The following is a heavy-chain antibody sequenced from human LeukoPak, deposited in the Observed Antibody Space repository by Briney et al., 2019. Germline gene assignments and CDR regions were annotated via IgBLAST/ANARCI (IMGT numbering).Heavy chain of an antibody. CDR3: AREDLGSSGWFEYFDY. V-gene: IGHV3-20*04. CDR2: TNWDGGRT. Sequence: PGGSLRLSCAASGFTFSSYAMSWVRQAPGKGLEWVSGTNWDGGRTGYADSVKGRFTISRDNAKNSLYLQMNSLRVEDTAMYYCAREDLGSSGWFEYFDYWGQGTLVTVSS. D-gene: IGHD6-19*01. CDR1: GFTFSSYA. J-gene: IGHJ4*02.